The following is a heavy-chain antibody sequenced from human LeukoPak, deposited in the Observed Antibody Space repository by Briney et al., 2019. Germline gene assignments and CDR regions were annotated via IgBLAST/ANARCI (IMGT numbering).Heavy chain of an antibody. Sequence: GGSLRLSCAASGFTFSSYEMNWVRQAPGKGLEWVSYISSSGSTIYYADSVKGRFTISRDNAKNSLYLRLNSLRAEDTAVYYCAREHTGARQPWGQGTLVIVSS. CDR1: GFTFSSYE. CDR3: AREHTGARQP. V-gene: IGHV3-48*03. CDR2: ISSSGSTI. D-gene: IGHD3-10*01. J-gene: IGHJ5*02.